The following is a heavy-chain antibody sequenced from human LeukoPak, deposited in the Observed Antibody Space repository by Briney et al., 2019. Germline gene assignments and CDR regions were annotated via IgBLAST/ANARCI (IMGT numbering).Heavy chain of an antibody. CDR3: ARDLGDYYDSSGYYYALNDAFDI. CDR2: INPNSGDT. J-gene: IGHJ3*02. D-gene: IGHD3-22*01. CDR1: GYTFTAYY. Sequence: ASVKVSCKASGYTFTAYYMHWVRQAPGQGLEWMGRINPNSGDTNYAQKFQGRVTMTRDTSISTAYMELSRLRSDDTAVYYCARDLGDYYDSSGYYYALNDAFDIWGQGTMVTVSS. V-gene: IGHV1-2*06.